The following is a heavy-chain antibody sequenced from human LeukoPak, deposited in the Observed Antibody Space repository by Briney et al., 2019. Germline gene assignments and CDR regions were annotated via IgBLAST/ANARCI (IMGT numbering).Heavy chain of an antibody. CDR1: GGSISSYY. CDR3: ARHQGGSSWYYFDY. D-gene: IGHD6-13*01. J-gene: IGHJ4*02. CDR2: IYYSGST. V-gene: IGHV4-59*08. Sequence: PSETLSLTCTVSGGSISSYYWSWIRQPPGKGLEWIGYIYYSGSTNYNPSLKSRVTIPVDTSKNQFSLKLSSVTAADTAVYYCARHQGGSSWYYFDYWGQGTLVTVSS.